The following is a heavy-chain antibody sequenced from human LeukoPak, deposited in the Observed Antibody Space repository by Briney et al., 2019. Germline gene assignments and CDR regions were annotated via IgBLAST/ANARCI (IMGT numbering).Heavy chain of an antibody. CDR2: ISGSGGST. D-gene: IGHD4-11*01. CDR1: GFTFSSYA. CDR3: WTRPVTPDYYYYGMDV. V-gene: IGHV3-23*01. J-gene: IGHJ6*02. Sequence: PGGSLRLSCAASGFTFSSYAMSWVRQAPGKGLEWVSAISGSGGSTYYADSVKVRFTISRANSKNTLYLQMNSLRAEDTAVYYCWTRPVTPDYYYYGMDVWGQGTTVTVSS.